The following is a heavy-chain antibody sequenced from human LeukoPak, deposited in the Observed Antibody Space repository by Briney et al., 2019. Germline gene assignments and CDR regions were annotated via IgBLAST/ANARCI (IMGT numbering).Heavy chain of an antibody. J-gene: IGHJ6*03. V-gene: IGHV4-34*01. CDR3: ARRSSSTIYYYYMDV. CDR1: GGSFSGYY. D-gene: IGHD6-6*01. Sequence: SETLSLTCAVYGGSFSGYYWSWIRQPPGKGLEWIGEINHSGSTNYNPSLKSRVTISVDTSKNQFSLKLSSVTAADTAVCYCARRSSSTIYYYYMDVWGKGTTVTVSS. CDR2: INHSGST.